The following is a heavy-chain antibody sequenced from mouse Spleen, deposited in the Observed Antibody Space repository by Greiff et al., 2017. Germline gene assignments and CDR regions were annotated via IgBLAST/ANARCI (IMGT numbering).Heavy chain of an antibody. CDR3: ARNLIYYYGSSPLYAMDY. D-gene: IGHD1-1*01. V-gene: IGHV2-2*01. CDR2: IWSGGST. CDR1: GFSLTSYG. Sequence: QVQLQQSGPGLVQPSQSLSITCTVSGFSLTSYGVHWVRQSPGKGLEWLGVIWSGGSTDYNAAFISRLSISKDNSKSQVFFKMNSLQADDTAIYYCARNLIYYYGSSPLYAMDYWGQGTSVAVSS. J-gene: IGHJ4*01.